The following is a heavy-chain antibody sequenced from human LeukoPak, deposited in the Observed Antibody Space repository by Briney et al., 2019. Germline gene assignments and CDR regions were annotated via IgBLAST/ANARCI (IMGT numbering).Heavy chain of an antibody. CDR2: INHSGST. Sequence: TSETLSLTCAVYGGSFSGYYWSWIRQPPGKGLEWIGEINHSGSTNYNPSLTSRVTISIDTSKNQFSLKLSSVTAADTAVYYCATSVGTTGTTWGQGTLVIVSS. J-gene: IGHJ4*02. CDR1: GGSFSGYY. CDR3: ATSVGTTGTT. V-gene: IGHV4-34*01. D-gene: IGHD1-1*01.